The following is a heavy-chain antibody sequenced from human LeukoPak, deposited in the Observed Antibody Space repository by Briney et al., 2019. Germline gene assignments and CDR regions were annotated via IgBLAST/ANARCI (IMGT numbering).Heavy chain of an antibody. Sequence: GGSLRLSCAASGFTVSSNYMSWVRQAPGKGLEWVSVIYSGGSTYYADSVKGRFTISRDKNSLYLQMNSLRAEDTAVYYCARLHYDVLTGPFDYWGQGTLVTVSS. D-gene: IGHD3-9*01. V-gene: IGHV3-53*01. CDR3: ARLHYDVLTGPFDY. CDR1: GFTVSSNY. CDR2: IYSGGST. J-gene: IGHJ4*02.